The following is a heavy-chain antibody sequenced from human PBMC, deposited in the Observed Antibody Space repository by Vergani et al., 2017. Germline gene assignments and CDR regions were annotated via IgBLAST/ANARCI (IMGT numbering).Heavy chain of an antibody. CDR3: ARXGGSGNFYHLFDS. V-gene: IGHV4-38-2*01. CDR2: FHYTGMT. Sequence: QVQLQESGPGLVKPSETLCLTCPVSNYSISRGYFWGWIRRPPGKGLEWVVSFHYTGMTYNNPSLKSRVTISVDTSKNLISLKLNSVTAADTTLYYYARXGGSGNFYHLFDSWGQGALVTVSS. J-gene: IGHJ4*02. D-gene: IGHD2-2*01. CDR1: NYSISRGYF.